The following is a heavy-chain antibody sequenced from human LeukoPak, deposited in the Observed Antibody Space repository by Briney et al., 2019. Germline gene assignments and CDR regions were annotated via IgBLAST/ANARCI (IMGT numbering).Heavy chain of an antibody. V-gene: IGHV3-23*01. J-gene: IGHJ4*02. CDR2: ISGSGGGT. D-gene: IGHD4-23*01. Sequence: PGGSLRLSCAASGFTFSSYAMSWVRQAPGKGLEWVSAISGSGGGTYYADSVKGRFTISRDNSKNTLYLQMSSLRAEDTAVYYCAKWSPYGGNPGYWGQGTLVTVSS. CDR3: AKWSPYGGNPGY. CDR1: GFTFSSYA.